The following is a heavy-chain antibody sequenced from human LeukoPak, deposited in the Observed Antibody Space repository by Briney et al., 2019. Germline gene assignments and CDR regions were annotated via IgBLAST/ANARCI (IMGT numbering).Heavy chain of an antibody. J-gene: IGHJ1*01. D-gene: IGHD4-17*01. CDR2: ISRSGDST. Sequence: GGSLRLSCAASGFSFSIYAMNWVRQAPGEGLEWVSGISRSGDSTYYAASVKGRFTISRANPENTPFLQMNSLRAHDTAVYSCARYRPLGHDYVYVFELQQWGQGTLVTVLS. CDR1: GFSFSIYA. CDR3: ARYRPLGHDYVYVFELQQ. V-gene: IGHV3-23*01.